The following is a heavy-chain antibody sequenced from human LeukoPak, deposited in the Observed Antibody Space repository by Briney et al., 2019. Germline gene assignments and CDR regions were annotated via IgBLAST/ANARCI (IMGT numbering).Heavy chain of an antibody. D-gene: IGHD3-10*01. CDR2: TRNKANSYTT. J-gene: IGHJ3*02. Sequence: GGSLRLSCAASGFKFSDYYVDWVRQAPGKGLEWLGRTRNKANSYTTEYAASVKGRFTISRDDSKNSVYLQINSLKTEDTAVYYCARDAGARGNVFDIWGQGTMVTVSS. CDR1: GFKFSDYY. CDR3: ARDAGARGNVFDI. V-gene: IGHV3-72*01.